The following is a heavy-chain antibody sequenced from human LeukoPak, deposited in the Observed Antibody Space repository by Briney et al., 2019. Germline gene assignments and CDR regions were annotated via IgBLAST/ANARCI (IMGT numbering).Heavy chain of an antibody. D-gene: IGHD4-17*01. Sequence: SETLSLTCAVYGGSFSGYYWSWIRQPPGKGLEWIGEINHSGSTNYNPSLKSRVTISVGTSKNQFSLKLSSVTAADTAVYYCARGRGGVTTGYFDYWGQGTLVTVSS. V-gene: IGHV4-34*01. CDR3: ARGRGGVTTGYFDY. CDR2: INHSGST. J-gene: IGHJ4*02. CDR1: GGSFSGYY.